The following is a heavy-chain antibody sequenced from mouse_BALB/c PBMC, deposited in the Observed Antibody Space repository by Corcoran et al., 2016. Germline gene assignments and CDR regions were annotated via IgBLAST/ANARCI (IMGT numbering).Heavy chain of an antibody. V-gene: IGHV14-1*02. CDR3: ARGDGYYAMDY. Sequence: EVQLPQSGAELVRPGALVKLSCKASGFNINDYYMHWVKQRPEQGLEWIGWIDPANGNTIYDPKYQGKASITEDTSSNTAYLQLSSLTSEDTAVYYCARGDGYYAMDYWGQGTSVTVSS. J-gene: IGHJ4*01. D-gene: IGHD2-3*01. CDR1: GFNINDYY. CDR2: IDPANGNT.